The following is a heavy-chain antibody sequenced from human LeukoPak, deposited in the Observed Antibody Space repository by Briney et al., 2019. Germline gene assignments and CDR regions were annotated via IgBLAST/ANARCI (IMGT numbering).Heavy chain of an antibody. CDR3: ATGKNGVGANWFDP. V-gene: IGHV3-21*01. CDR1: GFTFSTYS. CDR2: ISSSRSYK. Sequence: GGSLRLSCAASGFTFSTYSMNWVRQAPGKGLEWVGSISSSRSYKYYANSVKGRVTISRASAKNSPYHQMNRMSADDTAVYYCATGKNGVGANWFDPWGQGTLVTVSS. J-gene: IGHJ5*02. D-gene: IGHD1-26*01.